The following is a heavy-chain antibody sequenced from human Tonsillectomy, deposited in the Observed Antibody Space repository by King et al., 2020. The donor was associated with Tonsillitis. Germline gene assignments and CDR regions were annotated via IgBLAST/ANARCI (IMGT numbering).Heavy chain of an antibody. Sequence: VQLEESGGGVVQPGGSLRLSCAASGFTFSSYGMHWVRQAPGKGLEWVSFIRYDGTNKYYADSVKGRFTISRDNSKNTLYLQMNSLRAEDTGVYYCAKRGYTYDYKGDFDYWGQGTLVTVSS. J-gene: IGHJ4*02. CDR1: GFTFSSYG. CDR3: AKRGYTYDYKGDFDY. D-gene: IGHD5-18*01. V-gene: IGHV3-30*02. CDR2: IRYDGTNK.